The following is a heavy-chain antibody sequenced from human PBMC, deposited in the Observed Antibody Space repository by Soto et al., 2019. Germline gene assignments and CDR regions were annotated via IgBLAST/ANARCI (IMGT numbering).Heavy chain of an antibody. Sequence: SETLSLTCTVSGGSISSYYWSWIRQPPGKGLEWIGYIYYSGSTNYNPSLKSRVTISVDTSKNQFSLKLSSVTAADTAVYYCARHTYYGSGSYGGWFDPWGQGTLVTVSS. CDR2: IYYSGST. CDR1: GGSISSYY. J-gene: IGHJ5*02. CDR3: ARHTYYGSGSYGGWFDP. V-gene: IGHV4-59*08. D-gene: IGHD3-10*01.